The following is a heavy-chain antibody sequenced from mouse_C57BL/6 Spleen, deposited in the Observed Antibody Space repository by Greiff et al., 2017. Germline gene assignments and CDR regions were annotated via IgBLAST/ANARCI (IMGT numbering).Heavy chain of an antibody. V-gene: IGHV1-82*01. D-gene: IGHD1-1*01. Sequence: QVQLQQSGPELVKPGASVKISCKASGYAFSSSWMNWVKQRPGKGLEWIGRIYPGDGDTNYNGKFKGKATLTADKSSSTAYMQLSSLTSEDSAVYFCASYYYGSSPHAMDYWGQGTSVTVSS. CDR1: GYAFSSSW. J-gene: IGHJ4*01. CDR2: IYPGDGDT. CDR3: ASYYYGSSPHAMDY.